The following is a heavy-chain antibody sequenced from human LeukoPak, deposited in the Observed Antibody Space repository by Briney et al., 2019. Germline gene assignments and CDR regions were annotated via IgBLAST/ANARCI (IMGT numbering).Heavy chain of an antibody. D-gene: IGHD3-22*01. CDR2: IGSGGTT. Sequence: GGSLRLSCAASGFTFSSYAMSWVRQAPGKGLEWVSSIGSGGTTYYADSVKGRFTISRDNSKNTLFLQMNSLRAEDTAVYYCAKYFYDSSTYSFDYWGQGALVTVSS. CDR3: AKYFYDSSTYSFDY. V-gene: IGHV3-23*01. CDR1: GFTFSSYA. J-gene: IGHJ4*02.